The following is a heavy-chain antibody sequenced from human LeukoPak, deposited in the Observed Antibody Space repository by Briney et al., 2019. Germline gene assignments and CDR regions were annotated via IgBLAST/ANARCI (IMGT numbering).Heavy chain of an antibody. CDR1: GFTFSSYS. V-gene: IGHV3-48*04. J-gene: IGHJ5*02. D-gene: IGHD6-25*01. CDR2: ISSSSTI. CDR3: ATSDDAAGTS. Sequence: GGSLRLSCAASGFTFSSYSMNWVRQAPGKGLEWVSYISSSSTIYYADSVKGRFTISRDNAKNSLYLQMTSLRADDTAVYYCATSDDAAGTSWGQGTLVTVSS.